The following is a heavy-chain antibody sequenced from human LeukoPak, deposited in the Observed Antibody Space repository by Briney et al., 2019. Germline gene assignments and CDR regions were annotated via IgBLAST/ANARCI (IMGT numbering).Heavy chain of an antibody. CDR2: TRKSANSYTT. V-gene: IGHV3-72*01. Sequence: PGGSLRLSCAASGFTFSDHYVDWVRQAPGKGLEWVGRTRKSANSYTTEYAASVRGRFTISRDDSKNSLYLQMSSLKAEDTAVYYCARVGGDTGRSFDYWGQGTLVTVSS. CDR3: ARVGGDTGRSFDY. CDR1: GFTFSDHY. D-gene: IGHD5-18*01. J-gene: IGHJ4*02.